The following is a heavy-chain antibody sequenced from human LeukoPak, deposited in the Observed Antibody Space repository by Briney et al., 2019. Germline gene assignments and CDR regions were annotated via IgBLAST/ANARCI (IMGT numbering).Heavy chain of an antibody. CDR1: GGTFSIYA. CDR2: IIPIFGTA. J-gene: IGHJ6*02. CDR3: AATPYDSSGYYPYYYYGMDV. V-gene: IGHV1-69*01. Sequence: SVTVSCKASGGTFSIYAISWVRQAPGQGLEWMGGIIPIFGTANYAQKFQGRVTITADESTSTAYMELSSLRSEDTAVYYCAATPYDSSGYYPYYYYGMDVWGQGTTVTVSS. D-gene: IGHD3-22*01.